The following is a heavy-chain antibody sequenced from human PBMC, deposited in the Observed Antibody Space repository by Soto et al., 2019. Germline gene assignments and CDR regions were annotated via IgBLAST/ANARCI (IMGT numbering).Heavy chain of an antibody. D-gene: IGHD2-2*02. CDR1: GFTVSSNY. Sequence: GSLRLSCAASGFTVSSNYMSWVRQAPGKGLEWVSVIYSGGSTYYADSVKGRFTISRDNSKNTLYLQMNSLRAEDTAVYYCARGPCSTSCYTRRGSMDVWGQGTTVTVSS. CDR3: ARGPCSTSCYTRRGSMDV. J-gene: IGHJ6*02. CDR2: IYSGGST. V-gene: IGHV3-53*01.